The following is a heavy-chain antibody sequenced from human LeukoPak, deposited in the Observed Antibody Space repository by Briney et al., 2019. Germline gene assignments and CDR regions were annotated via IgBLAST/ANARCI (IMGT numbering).Heavy chain of an antibody. CDR1: GGSISSYY. V-gene: IGHV4-59*01. J-gene: IGHJ4*02. CDR2: IYYSGST. Sequence: PSETLSLICTVSGGSISSYYWSWIRQPPGKGLEWIGYIYYSGSTNYNPSLKSRVTISVDTSKNQFSLKLSSVTAADTAVYYCARGGQLWLHLDYWGQGTLVTVSS. D-gene: IGHD5-18*01. CDR3: ARGGQLWLHLDY.